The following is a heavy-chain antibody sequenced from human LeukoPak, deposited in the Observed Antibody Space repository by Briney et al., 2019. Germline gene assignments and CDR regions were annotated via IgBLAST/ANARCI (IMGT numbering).Heavy chain of an antibody. CDR1: GYTFTSYG. J-gene: IGHJ4*02. V-gene: IGHV1-18*01. CDR2: ISSYKGNT. Sequence: ASVKVSSKASGYTFTSYGISWVRQAPGQGLEWMGWISSYKGNTKYAQKLQGRVTMTTDTSTSTAYMELRSLSSDDTAVYYCARDRDWTLDYWGQGTLVTVSS. CDR3: ARDRDWTLDY. D-gene: IGHD3/OR15-3a*01.